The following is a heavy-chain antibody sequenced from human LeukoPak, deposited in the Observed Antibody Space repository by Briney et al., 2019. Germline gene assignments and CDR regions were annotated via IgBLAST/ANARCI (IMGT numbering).Heavy chain of an antibody. CDR1: GVSISSYY. V-gene: IGHV4-59*12. J-gene: IGHJ4*02. CDR3: AREGGYSYGDAPLHFDY. CDR2: IYYTGSS. Sequence: PSETLSLTCTVSGVSISSYYWSWIRQPPGKGLEWIAYIYYTGSSNYNPSLKSRVTISVDTPKNQFSLKLSSVTAADTAVYYCAREGGYSYGDAPLHFDYWGQGTLVTVSS. D-gene: IGHD5-18*01.